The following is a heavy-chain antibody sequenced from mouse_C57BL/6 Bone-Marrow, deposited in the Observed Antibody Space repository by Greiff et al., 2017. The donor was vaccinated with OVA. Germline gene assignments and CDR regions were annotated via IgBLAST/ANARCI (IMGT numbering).Heavy chain of an antibody. CDR2: IYPRDGST. V-gene: IGHV1-85*01. D-gene: IGHD1-1*01. CDR3: ASPPLWGSSYGYYFDY. Sequence: QVQLQQSGPELVKPGASVKLSCKASGYTFTSYDINWVKQRPGQGLEWIGWIYPRDGSTKYNEKFKGKATLTVDTSSSTAYMELHSLTSEDSAVYFCASPPLWGSSYGYYFDYWGQGTTLTVSS. CDR1: GYTFTSYD. J-gene: IGHJ2*01.